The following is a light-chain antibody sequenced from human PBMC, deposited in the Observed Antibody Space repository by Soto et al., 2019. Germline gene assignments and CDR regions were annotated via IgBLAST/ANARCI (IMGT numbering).Light chain of an antibody. J-gene: IGLJ1*01. Sequence: QSVLPRPRSVSGSPGQSVTISCAGTSSDVGAYKYVSWFQQHPGKAPKVIIYDVNKRPSGVPDRFSGSKSGNTASLTISGLQADDEADYYCCSFAGGFTFVFGTGTKVTLL. V-gene: IGLV2-11*01. CDR2: DVN. CDR3: CSFAGGFTFV. CDR1: SSDVGAYKY.